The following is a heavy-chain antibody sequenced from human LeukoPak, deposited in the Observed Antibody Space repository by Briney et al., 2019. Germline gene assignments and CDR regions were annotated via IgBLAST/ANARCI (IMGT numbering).Heavy chain of an antibody. Sequence: GGSLRLSCAASGFTFSSYSMAWVRQAPGKGLEWVSSISSSSSYIYYADSVKGRFTISRDNAKNSLYLQMNSLRAEDTAVYYCARAPLGGGTMIVVPQSGMDVWGQGTTVTVSS. CDR1: GFTFSSYS. CDR2: ISSSSSYI. D-gene: IGHD3-22*01. V-gene: IGHV3-21*01. J-gene: IGHJ6*02. CDR3: ARAPLGGGTMIVVPQSGMDV.